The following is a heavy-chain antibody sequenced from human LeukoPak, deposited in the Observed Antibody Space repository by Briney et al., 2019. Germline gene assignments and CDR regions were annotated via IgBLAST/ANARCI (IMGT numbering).Heavy chain of an antibody. CDR2: IYYSGST. V-gene: IGHV4-59*01. CDR1: GGSISRYY. CDR3: AGGYGDYETVDY. J-gene: IGHJ4*02. D-gene: IGHD4-17*01. Sequence: PSETLSLTCTVSGGSISRYYWSWIRQSPGKGLEWIGYIYYSGSTDYNPSLKSRVTMSVDTSKNQFSLRLSSVTAADTAVYYCAGGYGDYETVDYWGQGTLVTVSS.